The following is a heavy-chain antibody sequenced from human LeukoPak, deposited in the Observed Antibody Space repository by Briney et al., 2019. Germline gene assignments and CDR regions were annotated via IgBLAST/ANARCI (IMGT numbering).Heavy chain of an antibody. Sequence: GGSLRLSCAASGFTFSSYSMNWVRQAPGKGLEWVSSISSSSSYIYYADSVKGRFTISRDNAKNSLYLQMNSLRAEDTAVYYCAKDKLIWFGESPDYFDYWGQGTLVTVSS. CDR2: ISSSSSYI. CDR1: GFTFSSYS. J-gene: IGHJ4*02. V-gene: IGHV3-21*04. D-gene: IGHD3-10*01. CDR3: AKDKLIWFGESPDYFDY.